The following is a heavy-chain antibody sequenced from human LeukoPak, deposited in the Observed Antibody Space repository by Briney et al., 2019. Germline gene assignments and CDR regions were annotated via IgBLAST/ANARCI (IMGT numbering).Heavy chain of an antibody. J-gene: IGHJ4*02. D-gene: IGHD6-13*01. CDR3: ARDSAAHFDY. CDR1: GFTFSSYS. V-gene: IGHV3-21*01. CDR2: ISSISSYI. Sequence: PGGSLRLSCAASGFTFSSYSMNWVRQAPGKGLEWVSSISSISSYIYYADSVKGRFTISRDNAKNSLYLQMNSLRAEDTAVYYCARDSAAHFDYWGQGTLVTVSS.